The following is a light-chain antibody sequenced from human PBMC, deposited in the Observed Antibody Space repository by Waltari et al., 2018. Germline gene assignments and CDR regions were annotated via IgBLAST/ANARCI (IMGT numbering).Light chain of an antibody. V-gene: IGKV3-20*01. CDR2: DAT. CDR3: QQYGSSPYT. J-gene: IGKJ2*01. Sequence: VLTQSPGILFLSPGARATLSCRASQRVSVNSLAWYQHNPGQAPRLLIYDATMRATAIPDRFSGSVSGTDFTLVITRLEPEDFGVYYCQQYGSSPYTFGQGTKLQIK. CDR1: QRVSVNS.